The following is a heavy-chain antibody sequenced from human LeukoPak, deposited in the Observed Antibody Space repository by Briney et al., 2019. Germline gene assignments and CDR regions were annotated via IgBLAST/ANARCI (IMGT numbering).Heavy chain of an antibody. CDR2: ISGSGGTT. CDR1: GFTFSSFA. CDR3: ARGLYYYDSSGYMGSFDP. D-gene: IGHD3-22*01. J-gene: IGHJ5*02. Sequence: GGSLRLSCAASGFTFSSFAMTWVRQAPGKGLEWVSAISGSGGTTYYADSVKGRFTISRDNSKNTLYLQMNSLRAEDTAVYYCARGLYYYDSSGYMGSFDPWGQGTLVTVSS. V-gene: IGHV3-23*01.